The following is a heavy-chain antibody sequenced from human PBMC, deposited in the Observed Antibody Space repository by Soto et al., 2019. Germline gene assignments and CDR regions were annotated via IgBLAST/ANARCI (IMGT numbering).Heavy chain of an antibody. CDR3: AKDDPYGGWYCDL. D-gene: IGHD4-17*01. CDR1: GFTFNSYA. Sequence: EVQLLESGGGLVQPGESLRLSCAASGFTFNSYAMSWVRQAPGKGLEWVSTISSSGGSTFYADSVKGRLTISRDNSKNTLYLQMNSLRAEDTAVYYCAKDDPYGGWYCDLWGRGALVTVSS. V-gene: IGHV3-23*01. J-gene: IGHJ2*01. CDR2: ISSSGGST.